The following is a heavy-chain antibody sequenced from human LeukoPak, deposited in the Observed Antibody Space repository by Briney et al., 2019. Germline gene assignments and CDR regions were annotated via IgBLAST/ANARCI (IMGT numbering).Heavy chain of an antibody. D-gene: IGHD2-15*01. CDR3: ARGRFDCSGGSCYGGWFDP. V-gene: IGHV4-59*01. CDR1: GGSISSCY. CDR2: IYYSGST. Sequence: KPSETLSLTCTVSGGSISSCYWSWIRQPPGKGLEWIGYIYYSGSTNYNPSLKSRVTISVDTSKNQFSLKLSSVTAADTAVYYCARGRFDCSGGSCYGGWFDPWGQGTLVTVSS. J-gene: IGHJ5*02.